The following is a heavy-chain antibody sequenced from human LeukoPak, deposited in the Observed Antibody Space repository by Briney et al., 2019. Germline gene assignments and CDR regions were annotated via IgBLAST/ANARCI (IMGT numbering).Heavy chain of an antibody. CDR3: ARGHVSYYYDSSGYLEY. CDR2: INHSGST. J-gene: IGHJ4*02. V-gene: IGHV4-34*01. CDR1: GGSLSGYY. D-gene: IGHD3-22*01. Sequence: SETLSLTCAVYGGSLSGYYWSWIRQPPGKGLEWIGEINHSGSTNYNPSLKRRVTISVATSKNQFSLKLSSVTAADTAVYYCARGHVSYYYDSSGYLEYWGQGTLVTVSS.